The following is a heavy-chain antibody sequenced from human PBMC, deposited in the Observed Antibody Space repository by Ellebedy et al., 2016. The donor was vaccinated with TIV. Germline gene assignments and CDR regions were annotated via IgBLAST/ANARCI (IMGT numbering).Heavy chain of an antibody. CDR3: ARETGYIHDWEPFDI. D-gene: IGHD5-18*01. V-gene: IGHV3-7*03. CDR1: GFTFSDYW. J-gene: IGHJ3*02. Sequence: GESLKISCAASGFTFSDYWMSWVRQAPGKGLEWVANIKQDGSEKWYVDSVKGRFTISRDNGKNSLYLQLDSLRAEDTAVYFCARETGYIHDWEPFDIWGQGTLVTVSS. CDR2: IKQDGSEK.